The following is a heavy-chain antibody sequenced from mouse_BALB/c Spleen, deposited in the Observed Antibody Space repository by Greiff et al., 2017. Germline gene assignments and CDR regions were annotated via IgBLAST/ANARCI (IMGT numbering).Heavy chain of an antibody. J-gene: IGHJ4*01. D-gene: IGHD1-1*01. CDR2: IYAGTGGT. V-gene: IGHV1-55*01. CDR1: GFTFSSSY. CDR3: ARHVAPSYYDGSEYYAMDY. Sequence: QVQLQQSGAELVKPGASVKLSCKTSGFTFSSSYISWLKQKPGQSLEWIGWIYAGTGGTSYNQKFTGKAQLTVDTSSSTAYMQFSRLTTEDSAIYYGARHVAPSYYDGSEYYAMDYWGQGTSVTVSS.